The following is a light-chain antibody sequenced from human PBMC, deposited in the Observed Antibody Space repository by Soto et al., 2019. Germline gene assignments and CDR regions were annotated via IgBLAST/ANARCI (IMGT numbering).Light chain of an antibody. J-gene: IGKJ4*01. CDR2: DAS. CDR1: QSISSW. V-gene: IGKV1-5*01. Sequence: DIQMTQSPSTLSASVGDRVTITCRASQSISSWLAWYQQKPGKAPKLLIYDASSLESGVPSRFSGSGSGTEFTLTISSPQPDDFATYYCQQYKGTFGGGTKVDIK. CDR3: QQYKGT.